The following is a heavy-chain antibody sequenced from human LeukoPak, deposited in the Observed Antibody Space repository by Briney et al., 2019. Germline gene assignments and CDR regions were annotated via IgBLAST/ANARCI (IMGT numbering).Heavy chain of an antibody. D-gene: IGHD3-22*01. Sequence: ASVKVSCKASGYTFTSYAMHWVRQAPGQRLEWMGWISAYNGNTNYAQKLQGRVTMTTDTSTSTAYMELRSLRSDDTAVCYCARSDYDSSGPVDYWGQGTLVTVSS. CDR3: ARSDYDSSGPVDY. CDR2: ISAYNGNT. CDR1: GYTFTSYA. V-gene: IGHV1-18*01. J-gene: IGHJ4*02.